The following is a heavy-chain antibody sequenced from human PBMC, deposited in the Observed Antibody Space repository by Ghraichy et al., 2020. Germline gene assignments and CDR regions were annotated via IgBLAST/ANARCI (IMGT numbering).Heavy chain of an antibody. J-gene: IGHJ6*02. Sequence: SVKVSCKASGVTLSTCSISWVRLAPGQGLEWMGGIIPIFGTAKYAQKFQGRLTITADESTSTAYMELSTLRSDDSAVYFCATAPPPRDLDPSYFYSGMDVWGQGTSVTVTS. CDR3: ATAPPPRDLDPSYFYSGMDV. CDR2: IIPIFGTA. V-gene: IGHV1-69*13. D-gene: IGHD3/OR15-3a*01. CDR1: GVTLSTCS.